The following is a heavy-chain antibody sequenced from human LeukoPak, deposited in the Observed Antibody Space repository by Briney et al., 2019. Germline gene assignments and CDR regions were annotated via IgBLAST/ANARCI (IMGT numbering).Heavy chain of an antibody. CDR2: IYSGGST. CDR1: GFTVSSNY. Sequence: PGGSLRLSCAASGFTVSSNYMSWVRQAPGKGLEWVSVIYSGGSTYYADSVKGRFTISRDNSKNTLYLQMNSLRAEDTAVYYCATSRAGYYDYVWGSYNYWGQGTLVTVSS. J-gene: IGHJ4*02. CDR3: ATSRAGYYDYVWGSYNY. D-gene: IGHD3-16*01. V-gene: IGHV3-66*01.